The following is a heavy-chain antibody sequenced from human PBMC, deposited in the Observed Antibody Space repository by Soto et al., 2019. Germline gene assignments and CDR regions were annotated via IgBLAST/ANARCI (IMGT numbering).Heavy chain of an antibody. Sequence: ALRLSCTTSGFTFSHYAIHWVRQAPGKGLEWLTVISYDGNNKHYADSVKGRFTISRANSNNTVYLQMNSLRPEDTAVYFCARDDYRYSSGWSRFWGQGTLVTVSS. J-gene: IGHJ4*02. V-gene: IGHV3-30*04. D-gene: IGHD6-19*01. CDR1: GFTFSHYA. CDR2: ISYDGNNK. CDR3: ARDDYRYSSGWSRF.